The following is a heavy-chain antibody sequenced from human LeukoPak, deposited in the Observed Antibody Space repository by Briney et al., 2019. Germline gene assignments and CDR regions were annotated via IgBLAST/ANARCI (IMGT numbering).Heavy chain of an antibody. Sequence: SETLSLTCTVSGGSINDYHWTWIRQPPGRGLEWIGYVYTSGSTNYNPSFKSRVTTSVDTSKNQFSLNLSSVTAADTAVYYCARQVTGETWFDPWGHGTLVTVSS. J-gene: IGHJ5*02. CDR3: ARQVTGETWFDP. CDR2: VYTSGST. V-gene: IGHV4-4*09. D-gene: IGHD2-21*02. CDR1: GGSINDYH.